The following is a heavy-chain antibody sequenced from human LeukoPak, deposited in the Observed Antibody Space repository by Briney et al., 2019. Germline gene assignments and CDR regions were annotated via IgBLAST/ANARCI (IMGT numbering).Heavy chain of an antibody. CDR3: ARLLLGYCSSTSCYHYYYYYMDV. CDR1: GGSFSGYY. Sequence: PSQTLSLTCAVYGGSFSGYYWSWIRQPPGKGLEWIGEINHSGSTNYNPSLKSRVTISVDTSKNQFSLKLSSVTAADTAVYYCARLLLGYCSSTSCYHYYYYYMDVWGKGTTVTVSS. J-gene: IGHJ6*03. CDR2: INHSGST. D-gene: IGHD2-2*01. V-gene: IGHV4-34*01.